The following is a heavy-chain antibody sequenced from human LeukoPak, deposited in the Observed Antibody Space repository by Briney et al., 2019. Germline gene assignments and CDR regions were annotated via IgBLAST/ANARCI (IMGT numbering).Heavy chain of an antibody. CDR1: KYSFTNYW. CDR3: ARHGRGSRSPNAFDI. CDR2: IYPGASDT. J-gene: IGHJ3*02. D-gene: IGHD3-10*01. Sequence: PGESLKISCKGSKYSFTNYWIAWVRQMPGKGLEWMGIIYPGASDTRYSPSFQGQVTISADKSIITAYLQWSSLKASDTAMYYCARHGRGSRSPNAFDIWGQGTMVSVSS. V-gene: IGHV5-51*01.